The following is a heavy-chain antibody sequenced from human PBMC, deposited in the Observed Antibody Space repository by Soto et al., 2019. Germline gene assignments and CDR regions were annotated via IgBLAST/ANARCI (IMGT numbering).Heavy chain of an antibody. D-gene: IGHD3-22*01. CDR3: ARESRYYDSSGYLAP. CDR1: GYTFTSYG. Sequence: ASVKVSCKASGYTFTSYGISWVRQAPGQGLEWMGWISAYNGNTNYAQKLQGRVTMTTDTSTSTAYMELRSLRSDDTAVYYCARESRYYDSSGYLAPWGQGTLVTVSS. V-gene: IGHV1-18*04. CDR2: ISAYNGNT. J-gene: IGHJ5*02.